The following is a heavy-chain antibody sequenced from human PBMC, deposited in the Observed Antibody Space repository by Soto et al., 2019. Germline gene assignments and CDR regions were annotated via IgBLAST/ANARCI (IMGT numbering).Heavy chain of an antibody. D-gene: IGHD6-19*01. CDR2: IYYSGST. CDR1: DGSISSFY. CDR3: ARLGFSTGYYNV. Sequence: SETLSLTCTVSDGSISSFYWSWIRQPPGKGLEWIGYIYYSGSTNYNPSLKSRVTISVDTSKNQFSLKLTSATAADTAVYYCARLGFSTGYYNVWGQGTLVTVSS. J-gene: IGHJ4*02. V-gene: IGHV4-59*08.